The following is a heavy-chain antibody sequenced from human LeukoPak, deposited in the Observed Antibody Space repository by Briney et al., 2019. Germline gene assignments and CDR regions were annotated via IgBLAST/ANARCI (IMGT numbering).Heavy chain of an antibody. V-gene: IGHV1-46*01. Sequence: AASVKVSCKASGYTFTNNYLHWVRQAPGQGLEWMGKIYPRDGSTSYAQNFQGRVTVTRDTSTTTVHMELRGLRSEDTAVYYCARDQEGFDYWGQGTLVTVSS. J-gene: IGHJ4*02. CDR1: GYTFTNNY. CDR3: ARDQEGFDY. CDR2: IYPRDGST.